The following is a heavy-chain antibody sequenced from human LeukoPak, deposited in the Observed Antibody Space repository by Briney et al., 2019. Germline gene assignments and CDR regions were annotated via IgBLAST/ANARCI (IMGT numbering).Heavy chain of an antibody. D-gene: IGHD6-19*01. V-gene: IGHV1-2*06. J-gene: IGHJ4*02. CDR2: IDPNSGGT. CDR3: ARDRSVAGDY. CDR1: GYTFTDYY. Sequence: ASVKVSCKASGYTFTDYYMHWVRQAPGQGLEWMGRIDPNSGGTSYALKFQGRVTMTRDTSISTAYMELSRLTSDDTAIYYCARDRSVAGDYWGQGTLVIVSS.